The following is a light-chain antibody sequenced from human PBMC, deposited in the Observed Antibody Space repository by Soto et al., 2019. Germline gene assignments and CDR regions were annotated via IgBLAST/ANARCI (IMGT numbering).Light chain of an antibody. Sequence: VLTQSPASLSLPPGERATLSCRASQSVGSYLAWYQQRPGQAPRLLIYDASNRATGIPARFSGSGSGTDFTLTISSLEPEDFALYYCQQRSNWPPLTFGRGTKVEIK. J-gene: IGKJ4*01. V-gene: IGKV3-11*01. CDR3: QQRSNWPPLT. CDR1: QSVGSY. CDR2: DAS.